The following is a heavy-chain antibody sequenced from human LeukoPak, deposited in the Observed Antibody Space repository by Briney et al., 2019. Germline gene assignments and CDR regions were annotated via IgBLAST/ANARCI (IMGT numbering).Heavy chain of an antibody. D-gene: IGHD3-3*01. Sequence: ASVKVSCKASGYTFTGYYMHWVRQAPGQGLEWMGWINPNSGGTNYAQKFQGRVTMTRNTSISTAYMELSSLRSEDTAVYYCARTEGTYYDFWSGYYLDYWGQGTLVTVSS. CDR1: GYTFTGYY. CDR3: ARTEGTYYDFWSGYYLDY. J-gene: IGHJ4*02. CDR2: INPNSGGT. V-gene: IGHV1-2*02.